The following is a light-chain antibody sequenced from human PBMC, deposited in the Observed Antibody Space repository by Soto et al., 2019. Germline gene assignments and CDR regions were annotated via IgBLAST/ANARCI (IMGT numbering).Light chain of an antibody. CDR2: GAS. CDR3: KQADTFPWT. J-gene: IGKJ1*01. CDR1: QSISRF. V-gene: IGKV1-12*01. Sequence: DIQMTQSPSSVSASVGDRVTITCRASQSISRFLAWYQQKPGRAPSLLIYGASTVQTGVPSRFSGSGSGTDFTLTISSLQPEDRATYYCKQADTFPWTLGQGTKVEIK.